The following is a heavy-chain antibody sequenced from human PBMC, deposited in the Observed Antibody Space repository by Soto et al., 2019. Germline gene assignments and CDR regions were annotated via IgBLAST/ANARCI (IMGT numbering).Heavy chain of an antibody. D-gene: IGHD3-16*01. V-gene: IGHV4-39*01. Sequence: QLQLQESGPGLVKPSETLSLTCTVSGGSISSSSYYWGWIRQPPGKGLEWIGSIYYSGSTYYNPSLKSRVPISVDTSKNQFSLKLSSVTAADTAVYYCARHVPYDYVSGIDYWGQGTLVTVSS. CDR2: IYYSGST. CDR3: ARHVPYDYVSGIDY. J-gene: IGHJ4*02. CDR1: GGSISSSSYY.